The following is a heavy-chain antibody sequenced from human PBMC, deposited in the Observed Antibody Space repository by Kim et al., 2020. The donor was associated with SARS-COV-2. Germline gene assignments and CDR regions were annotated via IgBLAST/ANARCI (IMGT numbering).Heavy chain of an antibody. J-gene: IGHJ4*02. CDR2: ISSSSSYI. V-gene: IGHV3-21*01. Sequence: GGSLRLSCAASGFTFSSYSMNWVRQAPGKRLEWVSSISSSSSYIYYADSVKGRFTISRDNAKNSLYLQMNSLRAEDTAVYYCARDQEYYDSSGYFGGDHNVYWGQGTLVTVSS. D-gene: IGHD3-22*01. CDR1: GFTFSSYS. CDR3: ARDQEYYDSSGYFGGDHNVY.